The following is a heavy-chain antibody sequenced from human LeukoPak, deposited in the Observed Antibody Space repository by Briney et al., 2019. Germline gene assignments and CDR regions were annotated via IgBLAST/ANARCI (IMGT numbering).Heavy chain of an antibody. V-gene: IGHV3-64*01. CDR3: ATAAYCGGDCYQNFFDY. D-gene: IGHD2-21*02. CDR1: GFTFSSYA. CDR2: ISSNGGSM. J-gene: IGHJ4*02. Sequence: GGSLRLSCAASGFTFSSYAMHWVRQAPGKGLEYVSAISSNGGSMYYANSVKGRFTIFRDNSKNTLYLQMGSLRAEDMAVYYCATAAYCGGDCYQNFFDYWGQGTLVTVSS.